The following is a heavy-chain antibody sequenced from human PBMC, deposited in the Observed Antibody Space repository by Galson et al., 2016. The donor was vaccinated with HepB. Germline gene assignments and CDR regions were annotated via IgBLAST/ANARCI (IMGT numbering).Heavy chain of an antibody. CDR2: TNAGGGKL. Sequence: SLRLSCAASGFSFSSYEMNWVRQAPGKGLEWVAYTNAGGGKLYYPDSVRGRFTISRDNAKESLYLQTNSLTAEDTGLYYCVRDGATWHFDFWGRGTLVTVSS. J-gene: IGHJ2*01. V-gene: IGHV3-48*03. CDR1: GFSFSSYE. CDR3: VRDGATWHFDF. D-gene: IGHD1-26*01.